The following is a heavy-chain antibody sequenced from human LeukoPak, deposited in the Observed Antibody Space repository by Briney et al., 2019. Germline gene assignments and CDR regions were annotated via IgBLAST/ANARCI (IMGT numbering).Heavy chain of an antibody. V-gene: IGHV4-34*01. Sequence: PSETLSLTCAVYGGSFSGYYWSWIRQPPGKGLEWIGEINHSGGTNYNPSLKSQVTISVDTSKNQFSLKLSSVTAADTAVYYCARVRGYSGYDSDYWGQGTLVTVSS. CDR1: GGSFSGYY. D-gene: IGHD5-12*01. J-gene: IGHJ4*02. CDR2: INHSGGT. CDR3: ARVRGYSGYDSDY.